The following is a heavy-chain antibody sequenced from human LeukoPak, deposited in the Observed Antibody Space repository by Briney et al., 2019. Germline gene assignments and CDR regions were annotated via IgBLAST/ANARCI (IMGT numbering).Heavy chain of an antibody. CDR2: ITSSGSMM. CDR3: ARVRGYCSSTSCCPYYFDY. CDR1: GLIFSGYY. J-gene: IGHJ4*02. V-gene: IGHV3-11*01. D-gene: IGHD2-2*01. Sequence: GGSLRLSCAAPGLIFSGYYMGWIRQAPGKGLEWVSYITSSGSMMYYADSVKGRFTISRDNAKNSLYVQMDSLRAEDTAIYYCARVRGYCSSTSCCPYYFDYWGQGTLVTVSS.